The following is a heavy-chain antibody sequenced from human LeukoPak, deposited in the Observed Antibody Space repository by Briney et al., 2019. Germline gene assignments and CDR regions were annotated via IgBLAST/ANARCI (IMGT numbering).Heavy chain of an antibody. CDR2: ISGSGGST. CDR3: TRDPSSYYDSANDDY. CDR1: GFTFSSYA. V-gene: IGHV3-23*01. D-gene: IGHD3-22*01. Sequence: PGGSLRLSCAASGFTFSSYAMSWVRQAPGKGLEWVSAISGSGGSTYYADSVKGRFTISRDNSKNTLYLQMNSLRAEDTAVYYCTRDPSSYYDSANDDYWGRGTLVIVSS. J-gene: IGHJ4*02.